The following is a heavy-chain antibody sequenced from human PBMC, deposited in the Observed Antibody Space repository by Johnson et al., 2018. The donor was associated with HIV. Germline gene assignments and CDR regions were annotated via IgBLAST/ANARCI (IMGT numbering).Heavy chain of an antibody. CDR3: ATDGPCSTSWYCTFDI. CDR2: ISYDGSNK. J-gene: IGHJ3*02. V-gene: IGHV3-30*03. CDR1: GFTFSSYG. Sequence: QVHLVESGGGVVQPGRSLRLSCAASGFTFSSYGMHWVRQAPGKGLEWVAVISYDGSNKFYAESVKGRFSISRDNSKNTLYLQMNSLRADDTAVYYCATDGPCSTSWYCTFDIWGQGTMVTVSS. D-gene: IGHD6-13*01.